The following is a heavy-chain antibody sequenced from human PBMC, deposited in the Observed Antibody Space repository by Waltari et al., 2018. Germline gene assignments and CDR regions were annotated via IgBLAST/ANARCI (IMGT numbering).Heavy chain of an antibody. CDR1: GVSLSSDNW. J-gene: IGHJ5*02. CDR2: IHHSGST. D-gene: IGHD2-2*01. Sequence: QVQLQESGPGLVKPSGTLSLTCAVSGVSLSSDNWWSWVRQPPGKGLEWIGEIHHSGSTNYNPSVESRVVISLDKSMNQFSLKVRSVTAADTAVYYCARVAVPAVTTNWFDPWGQGTLVTVSS. CDR3: ARVAVPAVTTNWFDP. V-gene: IGHV4-4*02.